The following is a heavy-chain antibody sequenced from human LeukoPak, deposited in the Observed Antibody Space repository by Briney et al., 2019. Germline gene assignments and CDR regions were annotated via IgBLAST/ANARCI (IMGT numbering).Heavy chain of an antibody. CDR2: ITTGRGET. CDR3: ARGGKQWRGGNYFDS. CDR1: RYTFTGYY. J-gene: IGHJ4*02. D-gene: IGHD6-19*01. V-gene: IGHV1-3*03. Sequence: ASVKVSCKAYRYTFTGYYMRWVRQAPGQSLEWMGWITTGRGETRYSQEFQRRITFTRDTSASIVYMDLSDLRSEDTAVYYCARGGKQWRGGNYFDSWGQGTLVAVSS.